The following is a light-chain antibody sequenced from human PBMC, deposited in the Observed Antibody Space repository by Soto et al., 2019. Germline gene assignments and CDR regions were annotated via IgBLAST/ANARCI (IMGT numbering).Light chain of an antibody. CDR3: SSWDDSLDGPV. CDR2: SIN. J-gene: IGLJ3*02. CDR1: YSNIGINF. V-gene: IGLV1-44*01. Sequence: QSVLTQPPSASATPGQTVTISGSGRYSNIGINFVSWYQRLPGTAPKLLIYSINQRPSGVPDRFSGSKSGTATSLTISGLQSEDEADYFCSSWDDSLDGPVFGGGTKLTVL.